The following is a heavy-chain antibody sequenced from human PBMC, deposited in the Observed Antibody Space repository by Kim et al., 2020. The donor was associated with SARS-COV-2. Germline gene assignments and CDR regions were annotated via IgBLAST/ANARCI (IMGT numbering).Heavy chain of an antibody. Sequence: GGSLRLSCAASGFTFSSYALRWVRQAPGKGLESVSTINGNGGTTNYADSVRDRFTISRDNSKNTLYLQMSSLRPEDTAVYYCVKRASSSGRYGMDVWGQG. V-gene: IGHV3-64D*06. D-gene: IGHD6-25*01. CDR3: VKRASSSGRYGMDV. CDR1: GFTFSSYA. CDR2: INGNGGTT. J-gene: IGHJ6*02.